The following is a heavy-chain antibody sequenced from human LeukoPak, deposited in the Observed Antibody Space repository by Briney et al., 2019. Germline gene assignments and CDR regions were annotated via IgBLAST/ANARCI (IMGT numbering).Heavy chain of an antibody. CDR3: ASERLFGVVTDAFDI. J-gene: IGHJ3*02. V-gene: IGHV1-46*03. CDR2: INPSGGST. Sequence: ASVKVSCKASGYTFTSYYMRWVRQAPGQGLEWMGIINPSGGSTSYAQKFQGRVTMTRDTSTSTVYMELSSLRSEDTAVYYCASERLFGVVTDAFDIWGQGTMVTVSS. CDR1: GYTFTSYY. D-gene: IGHD3-3*01.